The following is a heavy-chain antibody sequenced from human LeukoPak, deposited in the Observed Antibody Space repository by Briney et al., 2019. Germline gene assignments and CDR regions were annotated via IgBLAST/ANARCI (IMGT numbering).Heavy chain of an antibody. CDR2: IYYSGST. V-gene: IGHV4-59*08. CDR1: GGSISSYY. Sequence: SETLSLTCTVSGGSISSYYWSWIRQPPGKGLEWIGYIYYSGSTNYNPSLKSRVTISVDTSKNQFSLKLSSVTAADTAVYYCVRGLNDAFDIWGQGTMVTVSS. CDR3: VRGLNDAFDI. D-gene: IGHD3-10*01. J-gene: IGHJ3*02.